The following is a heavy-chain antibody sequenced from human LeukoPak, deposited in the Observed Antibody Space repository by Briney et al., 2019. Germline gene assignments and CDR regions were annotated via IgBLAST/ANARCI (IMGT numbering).Heavy chain of an antibody. D-gene: IGHD3-10*01. V-gene: IGHV4-30-4*01. CDR1: GGSISSGDYY. CDR2: IYYSGST. Sequence: SQTLSLTCTVSGGSISSGDYYWSWIRQPPGKGLEWIGYIYYSGSTYYNPSLKSRVTISVDTSKNQFSLKLSSVTAADTAMYYCARAPSRSGSYYPYFDYWGQGTLVTVSS. CDR3: ARAPSRSGSYYPYFDY. J-gene: IGHJ4*02.